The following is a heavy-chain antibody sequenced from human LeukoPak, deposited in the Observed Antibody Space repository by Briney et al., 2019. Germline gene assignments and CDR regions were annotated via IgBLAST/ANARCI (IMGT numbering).Heavy chain of an antibody. Sequence: ASVKVSCKASGYTFTSYYMHWVRQAPGQGLEWMGIINPSSGSTNYAQKFQGRVTMTRDMSTSTVYMELSSLRSEDTAVYYCARDGVAGVYYFDYWGQGTLVTVSS. CDR2: INPSSGST. V-gene: IGHV1-46*01. D-gene: IGHD6-19*01. CDR1: GYTFTSYY. J-gene: IGHJ4*02. CDR3: ARDGVAGVYYFDY.